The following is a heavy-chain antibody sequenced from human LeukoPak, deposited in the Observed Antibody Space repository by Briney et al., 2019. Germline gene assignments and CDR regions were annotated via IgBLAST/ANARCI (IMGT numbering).Heavy chain of an antibody. J-gene: IGHJ6*02. D-gene: IGHD3-3*01. CDR3: ARDSPRFLEWLHYYYGMDV. V-gene: IGHV3-48*01. Sequence: PGGSLRLSCAASGFTFSSYSMNWVRQAPGKGLEWVSYISSSSSTIYYADSVKGRLTISRDNAKNSLYLQMNSLRAEDTAVYYCARDSPRFLEWLHYYYGMDVWGQGTTVTVSS. CDR2: ISSSSSTI. CDR1: GFTFSSYS.